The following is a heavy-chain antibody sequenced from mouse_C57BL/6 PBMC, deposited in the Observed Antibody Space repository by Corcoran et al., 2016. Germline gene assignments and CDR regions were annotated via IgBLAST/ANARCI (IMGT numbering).Heavy chain of an antibody. J-gene: IGHJ3*01. CDR3: AREDDGYYVFAY. Sequence: QDQLQQSGGELVRPGASVKISCKASGYACSSYWMNWVKQRPGKGLEWIGQIYPGDGGTNYNGKFTGKATLTADKSSSTAYTQLSSLSSEDSAVYFCAREDDGYYVFAYWGQGTLVIVSA. CDR1: GYACSSYW. CDR2: IYPGDGGT. V-gene: IGHV1-80*01. D-gene: IGHD2-3*01.